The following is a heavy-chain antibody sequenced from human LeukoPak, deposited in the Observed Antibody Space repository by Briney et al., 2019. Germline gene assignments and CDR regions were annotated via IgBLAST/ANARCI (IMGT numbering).Heavy chain of an antibody. CDR1: GFTFSSYW. V-gene: IGHV3-7*01. Sequence: GGSLRLSCAASGFTFSSYWMSWVRQAPGKGLEWVANIKQDGSEKYYVDSVKGRFTISRDNAKNSLYLQMNSLRAEDTAVYYCARFSTYYGSGRAPYAFDIWGQGTMVTVSS. CDR3: ARFSTYYGSGRAPYAFDI. D-gene: IGHD3-10*01. CDR2: IKQDGSEK. J-gene: IGHJ3*02.